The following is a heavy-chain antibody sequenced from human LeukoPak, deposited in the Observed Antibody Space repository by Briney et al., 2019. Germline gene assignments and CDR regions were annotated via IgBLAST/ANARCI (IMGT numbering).Heavy chain of an antibody. V-gene: IGHV5-51*01. J-gene: IGHJ3*02. CDR3: ARLLDYYDSSGSLLGAFDI. CDR2: TYPGDSDT. CDR1: GYSFTNYW. Sequence: GESLKISCKGSGYSFTNYWIGWVRQMPGKGLEWMGITYPGDSDTRYSPSFQGQVTISADKSISTAYLQRSSLTASDTAIYYCARLLDYYDSSGSLLGAFDIWGQGTMVTVSS. D-gene: IGHD3-22*01.